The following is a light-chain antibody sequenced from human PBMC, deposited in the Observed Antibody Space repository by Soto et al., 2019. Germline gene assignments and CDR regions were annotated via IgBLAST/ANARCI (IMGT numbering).Light chain of an antibody. CDR3: SSYTSSSTLYV. J-gene: IGLJ1*01. CDR1: SSDVGGYNY. CDR2: EVS. V-gene: IGLV2-14*01. Sequence: QSALTQPASVSGSPGQSITISCTGTSSDVGGYNYASWYQQHPGKAPKLMIYEVSNRPSGVSNRFSGSKSGNTASLTISGLQAEDEADYYCSSYTSSSTLYVFGTGTKVTV.